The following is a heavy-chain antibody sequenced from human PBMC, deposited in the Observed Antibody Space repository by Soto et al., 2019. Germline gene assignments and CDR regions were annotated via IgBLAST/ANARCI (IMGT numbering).Heavy chain of an antibody. CDR3: ARGRDYYDSSGYYRPVDYYYYGMDV. CDR2: INHSGST. V-gene: IGHV4-34*01. CDR1: GGSFSGYY. D-gene: IGHD3-22*01. J-gene: IGHJ6*02. Sequence: SETLSLTCAVYGGSFSGYYWSWIRQPPGKGLEWIGEINHSGSTNYNPSLKSRVTISVDTSKNQFSLKLSSVTAADTAVYYCARGRDYYDSSGYYRPVDYYYYGMDVWGQGTTVTVSS.